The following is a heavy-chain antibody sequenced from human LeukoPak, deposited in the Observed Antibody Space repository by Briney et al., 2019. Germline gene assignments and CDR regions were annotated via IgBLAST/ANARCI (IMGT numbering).Heavy chain of an antibody. CDR3: ARDRKYYYHMDV. J-gene: IGHJ6*03. CDR2: IYHSGST. V-gene: IGHV4-39*07. D-gene: IGHD1-14*01. CDR1: GGSISSGTYY. Sequence: SSKTLSLTCTVSGGSISSGTYYWGWIRQPPGKGLEWIGSIYHSGSTYYNPSLKSRVTISVDTSKNQFSLKLSSLTAADTAVYYCARDRKYYYHMDVWGKGTTVTVSS.